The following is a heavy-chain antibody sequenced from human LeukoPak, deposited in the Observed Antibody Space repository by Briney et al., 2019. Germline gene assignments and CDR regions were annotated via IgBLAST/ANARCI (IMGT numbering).Heavy chain of an antibody. D-gene: IGHD3-3*01. V-gene: IGHV4-34*01. Sequence: SETLSLTCAVYGGSFSGYYRSWIRQPPGKGLEWIGEINHSGSTNYNPSLKSRVTISVDTSKNQFSLKLSSVTAADTAVYYCARGRLRIGVTDYWGQGTLVTVSS. CDR1: GGSFSGYY. CDR3: ARGRLRIGVTDY. CDR2: INHSGST. J-gene: IGHJ4*02.